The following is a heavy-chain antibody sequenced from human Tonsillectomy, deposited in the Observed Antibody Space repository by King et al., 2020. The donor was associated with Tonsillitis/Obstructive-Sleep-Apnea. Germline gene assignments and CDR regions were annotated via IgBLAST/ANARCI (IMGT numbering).Heavy chain of an antibody. Sequence: VQLVESGGGVVQPGRSLRLSCAASGFTFSSYAMYWVRQAPGKGLEWVAIISYDGSNKYYADSVKGRFTISRDNSKNTLYLQLNSLRAEDTAVYYCARGSLGHYFDYWGQGTLVTVSS. CDR1: GFTFSSYA. V-gene: IGHV3-30*04. D-gene: IGHD3-16*01. CDR2: ISYDGSNK. CDR3: ARGSLGHYFDY. J-gene: IGHJ4*02.